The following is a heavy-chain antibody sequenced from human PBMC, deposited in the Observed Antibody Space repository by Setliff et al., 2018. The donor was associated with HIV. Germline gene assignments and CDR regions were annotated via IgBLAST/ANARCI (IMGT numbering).Heavy chain of an antibody. Sequence: GGSLRLSCAASGFPFDKAWMTWVRQAPGKGLEWVGRIRNIYEGGTSDYAAPVRGRFTISRDDSENTVYLQMDSLKTEDTAVYYCTVMYCSGGDCYSAYWGRGTLVTVSS. CDR3: TVMYCSGGDCYSAY. CDR1: GFPFDKAW. CDR2: IRNIYEGGTS. D-gene: IGHD2-15*01. J-gene: IGHJ4*02. V-gene: IGHV3-15*01.